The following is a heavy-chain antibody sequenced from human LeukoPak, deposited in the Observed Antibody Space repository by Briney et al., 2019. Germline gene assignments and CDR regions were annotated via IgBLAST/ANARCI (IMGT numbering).Heavy chain of an antibody. V-gene: IGHV3-7*01. CDR1: GFTFTSYW. CDR3: AKDGAKSYYFDY. Sequence: GGYLRLSCAASGFTFTSYWMSWVRQAPGKGLEWVANIKQDGSEKYYVDSVKGRFTISRDNSKNTLYLQMNSLRAEDTAVYYCAKDGAKSYYFDYWGQGTLVTVSS. D-gene: IGHD1-26*01. J-gene: IGHJ4*02. CDR2: IKQDGSEK.